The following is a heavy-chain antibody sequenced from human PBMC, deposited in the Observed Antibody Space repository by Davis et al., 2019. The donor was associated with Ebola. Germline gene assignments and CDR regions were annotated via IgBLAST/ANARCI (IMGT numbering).Heavy chain of an antibody. Sequence: ASVKVSCKASGYTFTSYYMHWVRQAPGQGLEWMGWINPNSGGTNYAQKFQGRVTMTRDTSISTAYMELSRLRSDDTAVYYCAGSRGYCSGGSCPEEAYYYGMDVWGQGTTVTVSS. CDR1: GYTFTSYY. CDR3: AGSRGYCSGGSCPEEAYYYGMDV. D-gene: IGHD2-15*01. V-gene: IGHV1-2*02. J-gene: IGHJ6*02. CDR2: INPNSGGT.